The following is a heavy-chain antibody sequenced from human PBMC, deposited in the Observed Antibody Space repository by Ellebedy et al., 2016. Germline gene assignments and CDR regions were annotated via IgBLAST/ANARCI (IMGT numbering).Heavy chain of an antibody. CDR3: RQGHYADY. CDR1: GLPFRTFF. J-gene: IGHJ4*02. Sequence: GGSLRLXXATSGLPFRTFFMSWVRQTPGKGLEWVSTISGDGRTTYFADSVKGRFSISRDNVKNILFLQMNNLRADDTAVYYCRQGHYADYWGQGTLVTVSS. CDR2: ISGDGRTT. V-gene: IGHV3-23*01.